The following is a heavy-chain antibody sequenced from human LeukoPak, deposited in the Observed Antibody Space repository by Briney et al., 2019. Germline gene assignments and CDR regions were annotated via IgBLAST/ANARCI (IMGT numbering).Heavy chain of an antibody. CDR2: IIPIFGTA. J-gene: IGHJ5*02. V-gene: IGHV1-69*13. CDR3: ARELPYGDYSDWFDP. Sequence: VASVKVSCKASGGTFSSYAISWVRQAPGQGLEWMGGIIPIFGTANYAQKFQGRVTITADESTSTAYMELSSLRSEDTAVYYCARELPYGDYSDWFDPWGQGTLVTVSS. D-gene: IGHD4-17*01. CDR1: GGTFSSYA.